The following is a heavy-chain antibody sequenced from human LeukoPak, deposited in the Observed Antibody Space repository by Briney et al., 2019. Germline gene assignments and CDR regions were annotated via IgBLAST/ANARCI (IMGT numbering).Heavy chain of an antibody. CDR1: GYTFTGYY. CDR2: INPNSGGT. CDR3: ARGLGNPGGRYFYYYYMDV. Sequence: AASVKVSCKASGYTFTGYYMHWVRQAPGQGLEWMGWINPNSGGTNYAQKFQGRVTMTRDTSISTAYMELSRLRSDDTAVYYCARGLGNPGGRYFYYYYMDVWGKGTTVTISS. D-gene: IGHD4-23*01. J-gene: IGHJ6*03. V-gene: IGHV1-2*02.